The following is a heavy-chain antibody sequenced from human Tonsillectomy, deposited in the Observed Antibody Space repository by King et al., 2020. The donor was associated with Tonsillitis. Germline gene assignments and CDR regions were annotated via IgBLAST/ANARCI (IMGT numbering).Heavy chain of an antibody. V-gene: IGHV1-2*06. CDR1: GYSFTDYS. J-gene: IGHJ4*02. CDR3: ARDTGGWRSFDY. D-gene: IGHD2-8*02. CDR2: INPDSGAA. Sequence: VQLVESGAEVKRPGASVKVACQASGYSFTDYSIHWVRQAPGQGFDWMGRINPDSGAADYALRFEDRVAMTADTSSRTAYLDLSRLRSDDTATYFCARDTGGWRSFDYWGQGTLVTVSS.